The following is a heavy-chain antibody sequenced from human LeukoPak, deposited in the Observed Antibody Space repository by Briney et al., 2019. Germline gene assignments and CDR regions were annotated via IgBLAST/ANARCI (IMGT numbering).Heavy chain of an antibody. V-gene: IGHV1-69*05. CDR1: GGTFSSYA. J-gene: IGHJ5*02. D-gene: IGHD2-2*01. CDR2: IIPIFGTA. CDR3: ARGSSDYPQESGGWFDP. Sequence: ASVKVSCKASGGTFSSYAISWVRQAPGQGLEWMGGIIPIFGTANYAQKFQGRVTITTDESTSTAYVELSSLRSEDTAVYYCARGSSDYPQESGGWFDPWGQGALVTVSS.